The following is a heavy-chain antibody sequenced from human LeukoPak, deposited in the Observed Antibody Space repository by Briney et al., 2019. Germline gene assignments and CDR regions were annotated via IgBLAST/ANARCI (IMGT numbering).Heavy chain of an antibody. CDR2: VHPDSGNT. J-gene: IGHJ5*02. CDR1: GYPFRTGE. D-gene: IGHD1-14*01. V-gene: IGHV1-8*01. Sequence: APVPVPSTTSGYPFRTGEINWVGQAARQGLEWLGWVHPDSGNTDYAQKCRGRVTMSRDTSTSTAYMELSGLRLDDTAVYFCARGPRNDPWGQGTLVTVSS. CDR3: ARGPRNDP.